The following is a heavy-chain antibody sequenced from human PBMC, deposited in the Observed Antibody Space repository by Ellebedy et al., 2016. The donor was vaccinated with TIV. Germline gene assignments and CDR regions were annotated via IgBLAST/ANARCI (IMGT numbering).Heavy chain of an antibody. J-gene: IGHJ6*03. CDR2: INTGGGST. CDR1: GYTFTSYY. CDR3: ARTAGYYYYMDV. Sequence: AASVKVSCKASGYTFTSYYVHWVRQSPGQGLEWMGIINTGGGSTEYAQKFQGRVSMTRDLCTNTVFMEVSGLKSEDTAVYYCARTAGYYYYMDVWGSGTTVTVSS. V-gene: IGHV1-46*01.